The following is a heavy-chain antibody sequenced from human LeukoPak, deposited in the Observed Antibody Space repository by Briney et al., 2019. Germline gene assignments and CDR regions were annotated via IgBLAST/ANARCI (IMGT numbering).Heavy chain of an antibody. J-gene: IGHJ4*02. CDR3: ARISPVVPAATNYFDY. CDR1: GGSISSSSYY. D-gene: IGHD2-2*01. Sequence: SETLSLTCTVSGGSISSSSYYWGWIRQPPGKGLEWIGSIYYSGSTYYNPSLKSRVTISVDTSKNQFSLKLSSVTAADTAVYYCARISPVVPAATNYFDYWGQGTLVTISS. CDR2: IYYSGST. V-gene: IGHV4-39*01.